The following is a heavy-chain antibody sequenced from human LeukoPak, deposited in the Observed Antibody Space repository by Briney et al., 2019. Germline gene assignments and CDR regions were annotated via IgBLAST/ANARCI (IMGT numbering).Heavy chain of an antibody. Sequence: PGGSLRLSCAASGFTFRSYWMSWVRQAPGKGLEWVANINQGGSVKCYVDSVKGRFTISRDNAKNTLYLQMNSLRAEDTAVYYCARAPLWFGVNWFDPWGQGTLVTVSS. CDR2: INQGGSVK. J-gene: IGHJ5*02. D-gene: IGHD3-10*01. CDR1: GFTFRSYW. CDR3: ARAPLWFGVNWFDP. V-gene: IGHV3-7*01.